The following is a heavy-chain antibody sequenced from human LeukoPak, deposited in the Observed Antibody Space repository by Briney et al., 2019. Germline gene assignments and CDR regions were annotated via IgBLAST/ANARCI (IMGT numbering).Heavy chain of an antibody. CDR2: IYYSGST. Sequence: SETLSLTCTVSGGSISSYYWSWIRQPPGKGLEWIGYIYYSGSTNYNPSLKSRVTISVDTSKNQFSLKLSSVTAADTAVYYCARGGTGSSGSYYVFDPWGQGTLVTVSS. V-gene: IGHV4-59*08. D-gene: IGHD1-26*01. CDR1: GGSISSYY. J-gene: IGHJ5*02. CDR3: ARGGTGSSGSYYVFDP.